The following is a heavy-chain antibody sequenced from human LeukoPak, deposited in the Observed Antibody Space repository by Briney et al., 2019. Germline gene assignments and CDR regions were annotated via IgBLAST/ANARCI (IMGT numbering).Heavy chain of an antibody. D-gene: IGHD3-22*01. CDR3: ATDSSGPEYYYYGMDV. J-gene: IGHJ6*02. CDR1: GFTFSSYA. CDR2: ISYDGGNK. V-gene: IGHV3-30*04. Sequence: GGSLRLSCAASGFTFSSYAMHWVRQAPGKGLEWVAVISYDGGNKYYADSVKGRFTISRGNSKNTLYLQMNSLRAEDTAVYYCATDSSGPEYYYYGMDVWGQGTTVTVSS.